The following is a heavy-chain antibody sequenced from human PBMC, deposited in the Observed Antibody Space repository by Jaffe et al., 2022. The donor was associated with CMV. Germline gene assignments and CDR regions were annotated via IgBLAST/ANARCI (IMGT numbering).Heavy chain of an antibody. Sequence: EVQLVESGGGLVQPGGSLRLSCAASGFTFSSYAMSWVRQAPGKGLEWVSAISGSGGSTYYADSVKGRFTISRDNSKNTLYLQMNSLRAEDTAVYYCAKTGGYYDSSGYCDAFDIWGQGTMVTVSS. V-gene: IGHV3-23*04. CDR2: ISGSGGST. CDR3: AKTGGYYDSSGYCDAFDI. CDR1: GFTFSSYA. J-gene: IGHJ3*02. D-gene: IGHD3-22*01.